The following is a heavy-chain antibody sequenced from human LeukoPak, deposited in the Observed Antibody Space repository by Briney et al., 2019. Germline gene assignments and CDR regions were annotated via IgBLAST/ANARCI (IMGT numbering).Heavy chain of an antibody. V-gene: IGHV1-2*02. J-gene: IGHJ5*01. D-gene: IGHD1-26*01. CDR1: GYTFTGYY. CDR2: INLNSGGT. CDR3: ARASGSYWWFDS. Sequence: ASVKVSCKASGYTFTGYYMHWVRQAPGQGLEWMGWINLNSGGTNYAQKFQGRVTMTRDTSISTAYMELSRLRSDDAAVYYCARASGSYWWFDSWGQGTLVTVSS.